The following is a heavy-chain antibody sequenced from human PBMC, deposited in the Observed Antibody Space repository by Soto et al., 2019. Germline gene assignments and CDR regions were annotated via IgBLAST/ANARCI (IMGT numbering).Heavy chain of an antibody. Sequence: SETLSLTCTVSNGSISNGDYYWIWVRQSPGKGLESIGYIYFTGTTYYNPSLQSRLSISVDRSKNQMSLRLTSVTAADTAVYYCARLYWTYYASSGYLDQWGHGTLVTVSS. CDR3: ARLYWTYYASSGYLDQ. CDR1: NGSISNGDYY. CDR2: IYFTGTT. D-gene: IGHD3-22*01. J-gene: IGHJ4*01. V-gene: IGHV4-30-4*01.